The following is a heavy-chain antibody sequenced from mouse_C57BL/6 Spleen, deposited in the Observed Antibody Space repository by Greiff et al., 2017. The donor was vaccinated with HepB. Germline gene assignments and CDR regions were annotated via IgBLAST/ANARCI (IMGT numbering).Heavy chain of an antibody. D-gene: IGHD2-4*01. V-gene: IGHV1-82*01. CDR3: AREDYAGYCDV. CDR1: GYAFSSSW. J-gene: IGHJ1*03. CDR2: IYPGDGDT. Sequence: VKLQQSGPELVKPGASVKISCKASGYAFSSSWMNWVKQRPGKGLEWIGRIYPGDGDTNYNGKFKGKATLTADKSSSTAYMQLSSLTSEDSAVYFCAREDYAGYCDVWGTGTTVTVSS.